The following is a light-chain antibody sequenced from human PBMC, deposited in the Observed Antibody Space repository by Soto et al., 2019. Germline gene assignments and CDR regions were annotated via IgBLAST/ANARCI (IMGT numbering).Light chain of an antibody. Sequence: QSALTQPASVSGSPGQSITISCTGTSSDVGSYNLVSWYQQHPGKAPKLMIYEGSKRPSGVSNRFSGSKSGNTASLTISGLQAGDEADYYCISYTGSSTSYVFGTGTKLTVL. J-gene: IGLJ1*01. V-gene: IGLV2-14*02. CDR3: ISYTGSSTSYV. CDR2: EGS. CDR1: SSDVGSYNL.